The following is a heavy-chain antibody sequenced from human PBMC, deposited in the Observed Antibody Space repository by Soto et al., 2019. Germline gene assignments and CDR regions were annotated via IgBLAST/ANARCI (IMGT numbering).Heavy chain of an antibody. D-gene: IGHD1-20*01. CDR2: ISYDGSNK. J-gene: IGHJ4*02. V-gene: IGHV3-30-3*01. CDR1: GFTFSSYA. CDR3: ARDITFDY. Sequence: GGSLRLSCAASGFTFSSYAMHWVRQAPGKGLEWVAVISYDGSNKYYADSVKGRFTISRDNSKNTLYLQMNSLRAEDTAVYYCARDITFDYWGQGTLVTVSS.